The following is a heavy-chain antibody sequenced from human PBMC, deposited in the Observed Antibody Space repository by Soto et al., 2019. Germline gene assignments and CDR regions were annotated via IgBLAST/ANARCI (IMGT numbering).Heavy chain of an antibody. Sequence: QVQLVESGGGVVQPGRSLRFSCAASGFTFSSYAMHWVRQAPGKGLEWVAVISYDGSNKYYADSVKGRFTISRDNSKNTLYLQMNSLRAEDTAVYYCASGKGARVSYYYYGMDVWGQGTTVTVSS. J-gene: IGHJ6*02. CDR3: ASGKGARVSYYYYGMDV. V-gene: IGHV3-30-3*01. CDR2: ISYDGSNK. D-gene: IGHD1-26*01. CDR1: GFTFSSYA.